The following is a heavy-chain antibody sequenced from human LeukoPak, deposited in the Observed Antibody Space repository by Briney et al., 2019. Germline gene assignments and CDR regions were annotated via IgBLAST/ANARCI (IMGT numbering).Heavy chain of an antibody. Sequence: SQTLSLTCAISGDSLTNNNVAWNWIRQCTWRGIEWLGRTYYRPKFNTDYAVSVKSLIDNNSEKSKNQFSLQLNSVTPEDTGVYYFARGSHSSFDYWGQGTLVTVSS. CDR1: GDSLTNNNVA. CDR3: ARGSHSSFDY. CDR2: TYYRPKFNT. D-gene: IGHD3-10*01. V-gene: IGHV6-1*01. J-gene: IGHJ4*02.